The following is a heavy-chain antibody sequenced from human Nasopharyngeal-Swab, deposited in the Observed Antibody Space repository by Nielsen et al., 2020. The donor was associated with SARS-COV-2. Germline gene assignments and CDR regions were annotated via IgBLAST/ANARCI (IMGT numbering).Heavy chain of an antibody. J-gene: IGHJ6*02. Sequence: GSLRLSCAASGFTFSSYSMNWVRQAPGKGLEWVSSISSSSSYIYYADSVKGRFTISRDNAKNSLYLQMNSLRAEDTAVYYCARAAEYYYDSRALDGMDVWGQGTTVTVSS. CDR2: ISSSSSYI. V-gene: IGHV3-21*01. CDR3: ARAAEYYYDSRALDGMDV. CDR1: GFTFSSYS. D-gene: IGHD3-22*01.